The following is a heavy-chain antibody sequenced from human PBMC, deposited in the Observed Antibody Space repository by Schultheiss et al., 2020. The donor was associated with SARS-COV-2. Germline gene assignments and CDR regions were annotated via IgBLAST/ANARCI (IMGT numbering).Heavy chain of an antibody. Sequence: SVKVSCKASGGTFSSYAINWVRQAPGQGLEWMGGIIPIFGTANYAQKFQGRVTITADESTSTAYMELSSLRSEDTAVYYCARRQPRLRFLEWLFSKYYFDYWAQGTRVTVSS. V-gene: IGHV1-69*13. CDR1: GGTFSSYA. CDR3: ARRQPRLRFLEWLFSKYYFDY. CDR2: IIPIFGTA. J-gene: IGHJ4*02. D-gene: IGHD3-3*01.